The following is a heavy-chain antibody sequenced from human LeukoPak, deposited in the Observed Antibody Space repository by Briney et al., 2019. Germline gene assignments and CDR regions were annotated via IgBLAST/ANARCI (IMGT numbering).Heavy chain of an antibody. D-gene: IGHD6-19*01. CDR3: ERQRAPRAAVAGYYFDY. V-gene: IGHV4-4*02. CDR2: IHHSGST. J-gene: IGHJ4*02. Sequence: SGTLSLTCAVSGGSISSINWWTWVRPSPGKGLEWVGDIHHSGSTNYNPSLKSRVTISVDTSKNHFSLKLSSVTAADTAVYYCERQRAPRAAVAGYYFDYWGQGTLVTVSS. CDR1: GGSISSINW.